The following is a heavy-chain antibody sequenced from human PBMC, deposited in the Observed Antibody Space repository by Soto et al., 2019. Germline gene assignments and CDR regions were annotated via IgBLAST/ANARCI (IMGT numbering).Heavy chain of an antibody. CDR2: ISGSGGST. V-gene: IGHV3-23*01. D-gene: IGHD3-22*01. J-gene: IGHJ3*02. Sequence: GGSLRLSCAASGFTFSSYAMSWVRQAPGKGLEWVSAISGSGGSTYYADSVKGRFTIARDNSKNTLYLQMNSLRAEDTAVYYCAKDDMIVVVEAYAFDIGGRGTMVTVS. CDR1: GFTFSSYA. CDR3: AKDDMIVVVEAYAFDI.